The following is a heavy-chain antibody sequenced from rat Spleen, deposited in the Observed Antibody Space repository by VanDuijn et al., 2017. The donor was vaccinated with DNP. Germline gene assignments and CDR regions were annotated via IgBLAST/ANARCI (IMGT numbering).Heavy chain of an antibody. CDR2: LSFDGSST. V-gene: IGHV5-29*01. CDR1: GFTFSDYF. J-gene: IGHJ2*01. Sequence: EVQLVESGGGLVQPGRSMRLSCTASGFTFSDYFMAWVRQAPTKGLECVAALSFDGSSTYYRDSVKGRFTISRDNAKNTQYLQMDSLRSEDTATYYCARGGDGYDYWGQGVMVTVSS. CDR3: ARGGDGYDY. D-gene: IGHD1-12*03.